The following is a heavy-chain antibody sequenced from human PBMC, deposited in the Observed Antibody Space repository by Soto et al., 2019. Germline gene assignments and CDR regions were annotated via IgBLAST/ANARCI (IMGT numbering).Heavy chain of an antibody. CDR3: AKTTVTDAGWFDP. CDR2: IYYSGST. V-gene: IGHV4-59*08. J-gene: IGHJ5*02. D-gene: IGHD4-17*01. Sequence: SETLSLTCTVSGGSISSYYWSWIRQPPGKGLEWIGYIYYSGSTNYNPSLKSRVTISVDTSKNQFSLKLSSVTAADTAVYYCAKTTVTDAGWFDPWGQGTLVTVSS. CDR1: GGSISSYY.